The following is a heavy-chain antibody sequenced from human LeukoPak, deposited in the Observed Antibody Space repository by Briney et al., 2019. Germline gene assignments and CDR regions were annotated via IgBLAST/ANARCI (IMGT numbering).Heavy chain of an antibody. J-gene: IGHJ5*02. D-gene: IGHD6-19*01. CDR2: INPNSGGT. V-gene: IGHV1-2*02. Sequence: GASVKVSCKASGYTLTGYYMHWVRQAPGQGLEWMGWINPNSGGTNYAQKFQGRVTMTRDTSISTAYMELSRLRSDDTAVYYCARDPFGWYDDNWFDPWGQGTLVTVSS. CDR1: GYTLTGYY. CDR3: ARDPFGWYDDNWFDP.